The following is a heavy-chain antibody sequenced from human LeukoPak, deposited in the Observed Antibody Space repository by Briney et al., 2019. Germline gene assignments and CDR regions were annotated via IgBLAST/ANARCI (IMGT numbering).Heavy chain of an antibody. J-gene: IGHJ4*02. Sequence: GRSLRLSCAASGFTFDDYAMHWVRQAPGKGLGWVSGISWNSGSIGYAASVRGRFTISRDNAKNSLYLQMNSLRSEDMALYYCAKSYGDYALDYWGPGTLVTVSS. D-gene: IGHD4-17*01. CDR1: GFTFDDYA. CDR2: ISWNSGSI. V-gene: IGHV3-9*03. CDR3: AKSYGDYALDY.